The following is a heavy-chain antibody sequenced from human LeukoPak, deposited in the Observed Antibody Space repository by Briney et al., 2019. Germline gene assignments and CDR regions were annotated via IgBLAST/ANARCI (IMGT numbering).Heavy chain of an antibody. D-gene: IGHD5-24*01. J-gene: IGHJ4*02. CDR3: ARGLAGYNCYFDY. CDR1: GGAFRGDY. V-gene: IGHV4-34*01. CDR2: TNHSDST. Sequence: PSETLSRTGAVYGGAFRGDYWSWIRQPPWKGLEWIGETNHSDSTHYTPSLKSRDTISVDTSKNQSSLTLSSVPAADTAVSYCARGLAGYNCYFDYWGQGTLVTVSS.